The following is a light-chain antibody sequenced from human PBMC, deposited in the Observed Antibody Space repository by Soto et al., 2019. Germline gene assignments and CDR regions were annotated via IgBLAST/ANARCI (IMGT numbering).Light chain of an antibody. CDR3: QQRNNWPPRYT. V-gene: IGKV3-11*01. CDR2: DAS. J-gene: IGKJ2*01. Sequence: EIVLTQSPATLSLSPGERATLSCRASQSVDTYLAWYQQKPGPAPRLLISDASNRATGIPARFLGSWSGTDFTLTISSLDPDDLAIYYCQQRNNWPPRYTFGQGTNLEIK. CDR1: QSVDTY.